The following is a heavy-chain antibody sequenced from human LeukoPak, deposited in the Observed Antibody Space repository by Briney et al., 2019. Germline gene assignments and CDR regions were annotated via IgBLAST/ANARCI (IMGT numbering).Heavy chain of an antibody. CDR3: ARDYRSSSGRSIDY. V-gene: IGHV3-7*01. CDR1: GFTFSNYW. D-gene: IGHD6-6*01. Sequence: GGSLRLSCAASGFTFSNYWVSWVRQAPGKGLEWVANIKQDGSEKYYVDSVKGRFTISKDNAKNSLYLQMNSLRAEDTAVYYCARDYRSSSGRSIDYWGQGTLVTVSA. CDR2: IKQDGSEK. J-gene: IGHJ4*02.